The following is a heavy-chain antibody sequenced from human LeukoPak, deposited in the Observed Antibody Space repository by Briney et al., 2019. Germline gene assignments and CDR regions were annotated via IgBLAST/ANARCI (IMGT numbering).Heavy chain of an antibody. CDR2: INHSGST. V-gene: IGHV4-34*01. Sequence: PSETLSLTCAVYGGSFSGYYWSWIRQPPGKGLEWIGEINHSGSTNYNPSLKSRVTISVDTSKNQFSLKLSSVTAADTAVYYCARAVGNFWSGYYGGYYFDYWGQGTLVTVSS. CDR3: ARAVGNFWSGYYGGYYFDY. D-gene: IGHD3-3*01. CDR1: GGSFSGYY. J-gene: IGHJ4*02.